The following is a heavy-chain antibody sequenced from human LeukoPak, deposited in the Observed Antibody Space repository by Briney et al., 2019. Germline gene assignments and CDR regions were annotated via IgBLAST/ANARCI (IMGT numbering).Heavy chain of an antibody. CDR1: GGSISSYY. CDR2: IYYSGST. V-gene: IGHV4-59*01. CDR3: ARDRSSRYYYYYMDV. J-gene: IGHJ6*03. Sequence: SETLSLTCTVSGGSISSYYWSWIRQPPGKGLEWIGYIYYSGSTNYNPSLKSRVTISVDTSKNQFSLKLSSVTAADTAVYYCARDRSSRYYYYYMDVWGKGTTVTVSS.